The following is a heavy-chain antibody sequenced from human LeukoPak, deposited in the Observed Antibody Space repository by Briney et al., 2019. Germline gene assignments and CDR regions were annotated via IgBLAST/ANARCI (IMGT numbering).Heavy chain of an antibody. J-gene: IGHJ5*02. CDR1: GGSFSGYY. V-gene: IGHV4-34*01. D-gene: IGHD3-22*01. CDR3: ARRVTMIVVVSGNWFDP. CDR2: INHSGST. Sequence: PSETLSLTCAVYGGSFSGYYWSWIRQPPGKGLEWIGEINHSGSTNYNPSLKSRVTISVDTSKNQFSLKLSSVTAADTAVYYCARRVTMIVVVSGNWFDPWGQGTLVTVSS.